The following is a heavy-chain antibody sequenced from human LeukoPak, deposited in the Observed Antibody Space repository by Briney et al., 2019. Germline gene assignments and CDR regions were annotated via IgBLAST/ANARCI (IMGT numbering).Heavy chain of an antibody. J-gene: IGHJ4*02. V-gene: IGHV3-23*01. Sequence: GGSLRLSCAASGFTFSTYAMSWVRQIPGKGLEWVSAVSGSDDGTYYADSVKGRFTISRDNSRNTLYLQMNTLRAEDTAVYFCAKSPVSSCRGSFCYPFDYWGQGNLVTVSS. D-gene: IGHD2-15*01. CDR1: GFTFSTYA. CDR2: VSGSDDGT. CDR3: AKSPVSSCRGSFCYPFDY.